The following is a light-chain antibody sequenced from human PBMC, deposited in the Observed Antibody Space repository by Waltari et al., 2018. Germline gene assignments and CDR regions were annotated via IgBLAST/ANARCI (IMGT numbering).Light chain of an antibody. Sequence: QSALSQPDSVSGSPGQSISISCPGTSSDVGGHNYVSWYQQHPGKAPKLLIYQVTNRPSGVSNRFSGSKSGNAASLTISGLQAEDEGDYYCSSFSTSSTLLLFGGGTKLTVL. CDR3: SSFSTSSTLLL. J-gene: IGLJ2*01. CDR1: SSDVGGHNY. CDR2: QVT. V-gene: IGLV2-14*01.